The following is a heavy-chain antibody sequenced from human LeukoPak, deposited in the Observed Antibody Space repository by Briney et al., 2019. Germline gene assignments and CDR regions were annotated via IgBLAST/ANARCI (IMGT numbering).Heavy chain of an antibody. V-gene: IGHV4-59*12. Sequence: SETLSLTCSVSGDSISGYYWSWIRQPPGKGLEWIGYIYYSGSTNYNPSLKSRVTISVDTSKNQFSLKLSSVTAADTAVYYCARGGLYSTDAFDIWGQGTMVTVSS. CDR2: IYYSGST. CDR3: ARGGLYSTDAFDI. D-gene: IGHD4-11*01. CDR1: GDSISGYY. J-gene: IGHJ3*02.